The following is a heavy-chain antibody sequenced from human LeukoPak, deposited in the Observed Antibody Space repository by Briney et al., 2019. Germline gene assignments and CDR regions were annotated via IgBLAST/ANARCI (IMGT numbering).Heavy chain of an antibody. CDR1: GFNFANHA. J-gene: IGHJ4*02. CDR2: ISGGGDIT. CDR3: VREDTPATANY. D-gene: IGHD2-21*02. V-gene: IGHV3-23*01. Sequence: PGGSLRLSCAASGFNFANHAMSWVRQTPGKGLEWVSAISGGGDITYYADSVTGRFTISRDNSKDTLFLQMHSLRPGDTAVYYWVREDTPATANYWGQGTLVTISS.